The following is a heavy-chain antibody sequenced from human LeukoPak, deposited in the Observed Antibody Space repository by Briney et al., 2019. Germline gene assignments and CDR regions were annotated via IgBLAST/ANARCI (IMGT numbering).Heavy chain of an antibody. Sequence: QTGGSLRLSCAASGFTFSNYAMGWVRQAPGKGLEWVSVISDSGGSTHYADSVKGRFTISRDNSKNTLYLQMNSLRAENTAVYYCAKDPYSYGSYFDYWGQGPLVTVSS. CDR2: ISDSGGST. V-gene: IGHV3-23*01. D-gene: IGHD5-18*01. CDR1: GFTFSNYA. CDR3: AKDPYSYGSYFDY. J-gene: IGHJ4*02.